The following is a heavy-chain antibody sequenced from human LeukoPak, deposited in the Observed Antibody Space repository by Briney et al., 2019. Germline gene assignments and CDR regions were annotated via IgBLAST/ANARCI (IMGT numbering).Heavy chain of an antibody. D-gene: IGHD3-10*01. CDR3: ARGPYYYGSGSYSYGMDV. Sequence: GASVKVSCKASGYTFTSYDINWVRQATGQGLEWMGWMNPNSGNTGYAQKFQGRVTTTRNTSISTAYMELSSLRSEDTAVYYCARGPYYYGSGSYSYGMDVWGQGTTVTVSS. V-gene: IGHV1-8*01. CDR1: GYTFTSYD. J-gene: IGHJ6*02. CDR2: MNPNSGNT.